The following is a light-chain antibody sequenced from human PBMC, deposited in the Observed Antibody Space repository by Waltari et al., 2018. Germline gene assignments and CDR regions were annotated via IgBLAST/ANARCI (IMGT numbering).Light chain of an antibody. CDR3: NSRYSSANLMI. CDR1: SLRSSY. CDR2: GQN. Sequence: SSELTQDPAVSVALGQTVRITCQGDSLRSSYAAWYQQKPGQATVLVIYGQNKRHSRIPDRLSGSNSGTTASLLITGAQAEDEADYYCNSRYSSANLMIFGGGTKLTVL. J-gene: IGLJ2*01. V-gene: IGLV3-19*01.